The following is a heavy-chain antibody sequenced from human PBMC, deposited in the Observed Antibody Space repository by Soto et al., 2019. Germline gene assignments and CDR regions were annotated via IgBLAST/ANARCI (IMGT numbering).Heavy chain of an antibody. CDR3: AKQESDWSDHFDY. CDR1: GFSFSSYG. V-gene: IGHV3-30*18. CDR2: ISYDGTDE. J-gene: IGHJ4*02. D-gene: IGHD1-1*01. Sequence: QVQLVESGGGVVQPGRSLRLSCAASGFSFSSYGMHWVRQAPGKGLEGVAMISYDGTDEYYADSVKGRFTISRDNSKNAVYLQMNSLRAEDTAVYYWAKQESDWSDHFDYWGQGTLVTVSS.